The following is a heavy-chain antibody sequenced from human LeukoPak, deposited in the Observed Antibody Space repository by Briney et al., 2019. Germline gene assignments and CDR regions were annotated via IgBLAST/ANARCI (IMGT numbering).Heavy chain of an antibody. V-gene: IGHV4-59*01. D-gene: IGHD2-15*01. Sequence: SETLSLTCAVSGVSFNSYYRSWIRQPPGKGREWIGYIYYSGRTNYNPSLKSRVTISVDTSKNQFSLKLSSVTAADTAVYYCARMPEGYCTGGRCFYWHFDLWGRGTLVTVSS. CDR3: ARMPEGYCTGGRCFYWHFDL. CDR1: GVSFNSYY. J-gene: IGHJ2*01. CDR2: IYYSGRT.